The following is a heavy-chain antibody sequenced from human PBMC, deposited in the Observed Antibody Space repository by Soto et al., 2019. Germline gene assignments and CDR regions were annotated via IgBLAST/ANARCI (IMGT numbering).Heavy chain of an antibody. D-gene: IGHD3-10*01. CDR3: ATSMVRGVPPYYYYYMDV. Sequence: ASVKVSCKASGYTFTDYYMHWVRQAPGQGLEWMGWINPNSGGTNYAQKFQGWVTMTRDTSISTAYMELSRLRSDDTAVYYCATSMVRGVPPYYYYYMDVWGKGTTVTVSS. CDR2: INPNSGGT. V-gene: IGHV1-2*04. CDR1: GYTFTDYY. J-gene: IGHJ6*03.